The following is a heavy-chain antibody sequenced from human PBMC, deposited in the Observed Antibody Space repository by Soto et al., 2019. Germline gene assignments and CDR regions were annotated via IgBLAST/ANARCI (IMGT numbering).Heavy chain of an antibody. Sequence: QIRLVQPGAEVGEPGSSVRVSCKASGDTFGRFNINWVRQAPGEGLEWMGGIRPISDTTNYAQKFQGRVTFTADASTDTVYMELSRVRSEDTAMYYCARDPSTVNKLIGVWFGPWGQGTLVTVSS. CDR1: GDTFGRFN. V-gene: IGHV1-69*01. CDR2: IRPISDTT. CDR3: ARDPSTVNKLIGVWFGP. D-gene: IGHD4-4*01. J-gene: IGHJ5*02.